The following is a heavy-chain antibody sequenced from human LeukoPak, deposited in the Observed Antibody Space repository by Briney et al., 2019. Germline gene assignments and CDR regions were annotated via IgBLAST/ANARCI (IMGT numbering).Heavy chain of an antibody. CDR2: IIPIFGTA. CDR1: GGTFSSDA. J-gene: IGHJ4*02. V-gene: IGHV1-69*05. Sequence: ASVKVSCKXSGGTFSSDAISWVRQAPGQGLEWMGRIIPIFGTANYSQKFQGRVTITTDESTSTAYMELSSLRSEDTAVYYCARDYGDFRFDYWGQGTLVTVSS. D-gene: IGHD4-17*01. CDR3: ARDYGDFRFDY.